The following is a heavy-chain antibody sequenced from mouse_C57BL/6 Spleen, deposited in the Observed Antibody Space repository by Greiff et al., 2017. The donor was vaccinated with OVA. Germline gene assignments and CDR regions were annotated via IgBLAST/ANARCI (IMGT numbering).Heavy chain of an antibody. Sequence: VQLQQSGPELVKPGASVKISCKASGYTFTDYYMNWVKQSHGKSLEWIGDINPNNGGTSYNQKFKGKATLTVDKSSSTAYMELRSLTSEDSAVYYCARGDGYDFDYWGQGTTLTVSS. CDR2: INPNNGGT. CDR1: GYTFTDYY. J-gene: IGHJ2*01. V-gene: IGHV1-26*01. D-gene: IGHD2-2*01. CDR3: ARGDGYDFDY.